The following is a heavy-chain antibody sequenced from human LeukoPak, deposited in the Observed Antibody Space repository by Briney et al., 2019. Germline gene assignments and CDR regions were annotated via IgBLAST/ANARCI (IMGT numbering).Heavy chain of an antibody. CDR2: INWNGGST. D-gene: IGHD3-22*01. V-gene: IGHV3-20*04. Sequence: GGSLRLSCAASGFTFDDYGMSWVRQAPGKGLEWVSGINWNGGSTGYADSVKGRFTISRDNAKNSLYLQMNSLRAEDTALYYCARGRYYDSSGPIDYWGQGTLVTVSS. CDR1: GFTFDDYG. CDR3: ARGRYYDSSGPIDY. J-gene: IGHJ4*02.